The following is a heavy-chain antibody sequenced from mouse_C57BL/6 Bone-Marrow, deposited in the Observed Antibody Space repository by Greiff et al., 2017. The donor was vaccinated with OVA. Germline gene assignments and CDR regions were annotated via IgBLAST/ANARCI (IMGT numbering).Heavy chain of an antibody. CDR2: IHHNSGST. Sequence: QVQLQQSGAELVNPRASVKLSCKASGYTFTSYWMHWVKQRPGQGLEWIGMIHHNSGSTNYNEKFKSKATLTVDKSSSTAYMQLSSLTSEDSAVYYCARPLYYGNYSAMDYWGQGTSVTVSS. CDR1: GYTFTSYW. D-gene: IGHD2-1*01. V-gene: IGHV1-64*01. J-gene: IGHJ4*01. CDR3: ARPLYYGNYSAMDY.